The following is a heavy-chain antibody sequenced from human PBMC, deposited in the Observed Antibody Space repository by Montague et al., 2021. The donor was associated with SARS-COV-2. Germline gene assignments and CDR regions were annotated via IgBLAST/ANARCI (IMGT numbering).Heavy chain of an antibody. D-gene: IGHD5-24*01. CDR3: AVQELAYFDY. V-gene: IGHV4-4*02. CDR1: GGSISSRNW. CDR2: IYHSGRT. Sequence: SETLSLTCAVSGGSISSRNWWSWVRQPPGKVLEWIGEIYHSGRTNYNPSLKSRVTISVDESTGLFSLKLRSVTAADTAVYYCAVQELAYFDYWGQGTLVTVSS. J-gene: IGHJ4*02.